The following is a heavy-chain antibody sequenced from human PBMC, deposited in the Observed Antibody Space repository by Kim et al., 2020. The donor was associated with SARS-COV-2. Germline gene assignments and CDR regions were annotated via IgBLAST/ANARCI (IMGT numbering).Heavy chain of an antibody. J-gene: IGHJ4*02. CDR2: ISYDGSNK. D-gene: IGHD3-22*01. Sequence: GGSLRLSCAASGFTFSSYAMHWVRQAPGKGLEWVAVISYDGSNKYYVDSVKGRFTISRDNSKNTLYLQMNSLRAEDTAVYYCARGGDSSGSHFDYWGQGTLVTVSS. CDR3: ARGGDSSGSHFDY. CDR1: GFTFSSYA. V-gene: IGHV3-30*04.